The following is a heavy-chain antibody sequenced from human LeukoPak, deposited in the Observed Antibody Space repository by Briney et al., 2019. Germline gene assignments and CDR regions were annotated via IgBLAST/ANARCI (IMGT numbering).Heavy chain of an antibody. V-gene: IGHV4-39*07. D-gene: IGHD6-19*01. CDR2: IYYSGST. J-gene: IGHJ4*02. Sequence: KTSETLSLTCTVSGGSISSSSYYWGWIRQPPGKGLEWIGSIYYSGSTYYNPSLKSRVTISVDTSKNQFSLKLSSVTAADTAVYYCARGGLAVADETFDYWGQGTLVTVSS. CDR3: ARGGLAVADETFDY. CDR1: GGSISSSSYY.